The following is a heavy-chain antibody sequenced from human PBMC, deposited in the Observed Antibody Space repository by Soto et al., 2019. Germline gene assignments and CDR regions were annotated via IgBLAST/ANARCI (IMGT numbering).Heavy chain of an antibody. Sequence: GGSLRLSCAASGFTFSSYAMHWVRQAPGKGLEWVAVISYDGSNKYYADSVKGRFTISRDNSKNTLYLQMNSLRAEDTAVYYCARDAFGYSYGFPGYWGQGTLVTVSS. CDR1: GFTFSSYA. V-gene: IGHV3-30-3*01. J-gene: IGHJ4*02. CDR2: ISYDGSNK. D-gene: IGHD5-18*01. CDR3: ARDAFGYSYGFPGY.